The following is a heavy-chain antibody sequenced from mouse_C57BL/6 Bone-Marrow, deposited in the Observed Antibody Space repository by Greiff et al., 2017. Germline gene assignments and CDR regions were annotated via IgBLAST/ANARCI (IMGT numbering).Heavy chain of an antibody. CDR3: ARPFDY. Sequence: EVQLQQSGPELVKPGASVEISCKASGYTFTDYYMNWVKQSHGKSLEWIGDINPNNGGTSYNQKFKGKATLTVDKSSSTAYMELRSLTSEDSAVYYCARPFDYWGQGTTLTVSS. J-gene: IGHJ2*01. CDR1: GYTFTDYY. CDR2: INPNNGGT. V-gene: IGHV1-26*01.